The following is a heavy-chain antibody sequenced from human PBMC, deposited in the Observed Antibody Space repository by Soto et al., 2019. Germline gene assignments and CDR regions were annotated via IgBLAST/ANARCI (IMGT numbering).Heavy chain of an antibody. CDR2: ISGSGGST. CDR3: AKASFMITFGGVIVPWSPYFDY. Sequence: EVQLLESGGGLVQPGGSLRLSCAASGFTFSSYAMSWVRQAPGKGLEWVSAISGSGGSTYYADSVKGRFTISRDNSKNTLYLQMNSLRAEDTAVYYCAKASFMITFGGVIVPWSPYFDYWGQGTLVTVSS. D-gene: IGHD3-16*02. V-gene: IGHV3-23*01. J-gene: IGHJ4*02. CDR1: GFTFSSYA.